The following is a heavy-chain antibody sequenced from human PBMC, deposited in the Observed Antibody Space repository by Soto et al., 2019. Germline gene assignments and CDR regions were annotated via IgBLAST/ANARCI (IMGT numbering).Heavy chain of an antibody. CDR2: ISGSGGST. V-gene: IGHV3-23*01. J-gene: IGHJ6*02. CDR1: GFTFSSYA. Sequence: EVQLLESGGDLVQPGGSLRLSCAASGFTFSSYAMTWVRQAPGKGLEWVSGISGSGGSTYYADSVKGRFTISRDNSKNTMYLQMNSLRAEDTAVYYCAKGVRSYYYYGMDVWGRGTTVTVSS. CDR3: AKGVRSYYYYGMDV. D-gene: IGHD3-22*01.